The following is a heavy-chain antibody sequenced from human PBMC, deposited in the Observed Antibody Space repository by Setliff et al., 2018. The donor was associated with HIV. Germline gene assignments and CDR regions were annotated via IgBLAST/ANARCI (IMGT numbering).Heavy chain of an antibody. CDR1: GFTFTYHA. Sequence: GGSLRLSCAASGFTFTYHAMTGVRQAPGKGLEWVAGISGSGDSTYYAESVKGRFIISRDNSKDTLSLQLNNVRAEDTAVYFCARDGRNVDRDIDYWGQGTLVTVSS. J-gene: IGHJ4*02. D-gene: IGHD1-26*01. CDR3: ARDGRNVDRDIDY. V-gene: IGHV3-23*01. CDR2: ISGSGDST.